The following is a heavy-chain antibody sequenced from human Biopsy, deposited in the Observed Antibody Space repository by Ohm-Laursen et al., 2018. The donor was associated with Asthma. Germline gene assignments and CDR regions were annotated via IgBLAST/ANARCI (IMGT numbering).Heavy chain of an antibody. CDR3: ARGQGRGIQLWSLDP. V-gene: IGHV4-59*07. Sequence: SDTLSLTCTVSPGSINDYYWNWIQQFPGKGLEWIGYIHNSGNTNYNPSLKSRVTISLDTSKNHFSLRLSFVTAADTAVYFCARGQGRGIQLWSLDPWGQGILVTVSS. CDR2: IHNSGNT. D-gene: IGHD5-18*01. J-gene: IGHJ5*02. CDR1: PGSINDYY.